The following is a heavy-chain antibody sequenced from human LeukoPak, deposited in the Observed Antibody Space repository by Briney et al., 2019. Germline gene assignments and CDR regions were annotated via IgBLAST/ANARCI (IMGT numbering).Heavy chain of an antibody. CDR2: IWSDATNQ. J-gene: IGHJ4*02. CDR1: GFTFSHYG. D-gene: IGHD4-11*01. CDR3: GKDAQRRFAYSNSLEH. V-gene: IGHV3-33*06. Sequence: PGRSLRLSYEVSGFTFSHYGMHWVRQAPGKGLEWVAVIWSDATNQYYADSVKGRFTISRDNFKKTVSLQMNSLRVEDTAVYYCGKDAQRRFAYSNSLEHWGQGVLVTVAS.